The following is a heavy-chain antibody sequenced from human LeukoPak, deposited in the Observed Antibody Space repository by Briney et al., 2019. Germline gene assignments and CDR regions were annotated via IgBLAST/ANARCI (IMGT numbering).Heavy chain of an antibody. CDR3: AKDRAGSWAIDY. CDR1: GFTFSTYN. V-gene: IGHV3-30*18. J-gene: IGHJ4*02. D-gene: IGHD6-13*01. Sequence: GGSLRLSCAASGFTFSTYNMHWVRLAPGKGLEWVAVISYDGSNKYYADSVKGRFTISRDDSKNTLYLEMNSLNAEDTAVYYCAKDRAGSWAIDYWGQGTLVTVSS. CDR2: ISYDGSNK.